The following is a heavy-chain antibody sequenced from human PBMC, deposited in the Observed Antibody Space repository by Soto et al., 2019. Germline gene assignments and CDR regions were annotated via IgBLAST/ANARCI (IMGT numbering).Heavy chain of an antibody. V-gene: IGHV3-30*18. Sequence: PGGSLRLSCAASGFTFGSYGMHWVRQAPGKGLEWVAVISYDGSNKYYADSVKGRFTISRDNSKNTLYLQMNSLRAEDTAVYYCAKEVLLWFGENPRYYGMDVWGQGTTVTVSS. CDR3: AKEVLLWFGENPRYYGMDV. CDR2: ISYDGSNK. D-gene: IGHD3-10*01. CDR1: GFTFGSYG. J-gene: IGHJ6*02.